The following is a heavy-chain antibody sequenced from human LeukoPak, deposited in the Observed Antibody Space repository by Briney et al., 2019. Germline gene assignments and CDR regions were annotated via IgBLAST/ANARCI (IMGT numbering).Heavy chain of an antibody. V-gene: IGHV1-24*01. J-gene: IGHJ4*02. CDR3: ATGFQVWFGELRDY. D-gene: IGHD3-10*01. Sequence: ASVKVSCKVSGYTLTELSMHWVRQAPGKGLEWMGGFDPEDGETIYAQKFQGRVTMTEDTSTDTAYMELSSLRSEDTAVYYCATGFQVWFGELRDYWGQGTLVTVSS. CDR1: GYTLTELS. CDR2: FDPEDGET.